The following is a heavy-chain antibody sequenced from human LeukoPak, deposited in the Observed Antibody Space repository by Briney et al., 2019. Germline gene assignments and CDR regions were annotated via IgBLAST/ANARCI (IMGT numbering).Heavy chain of an antibody. D-gene: IGHD2-15*01. CDR2: ISYDGTNK. CDR1: GSTFSSYE. V-gene: IGHV3-30*04. CDR3: ARVSGCSGGICTSLKY. J-gene: IGHJ4*02. Sequence: GRSLRLSCAASGSTFSSYEMHWVRQAPGKGLEWVTLISYDGTNKYYADSVKSRFTVSRDNSNNTVFLQMHSLSAEDTAAYYCARVSGCSGGICTSLKYWGQGTLVTVSS.